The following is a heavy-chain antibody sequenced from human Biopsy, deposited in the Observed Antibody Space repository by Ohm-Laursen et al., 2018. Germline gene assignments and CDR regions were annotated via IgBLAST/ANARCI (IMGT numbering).Heavy chain of an antibody. V-gene: IGHV3-30*18. Sequence: SLRLSCAASGFGVNTYGMHWVRQGPGKGLEWVSVISSDGTKELSADSVKGRFTISRDNSKNTLYLQMTSLRPEDTAVYYCAKPTTRYGAYIHYFSYYGLDVWGQGTTVTVSS. J-gene: IGHJ6*02. CDR1: GFGVNTYG. CDR3: AKPTTRYGAYIHYFSYYGLDV. D-gene: IGHD4-17*01. CDR2: ISSDGTKE.